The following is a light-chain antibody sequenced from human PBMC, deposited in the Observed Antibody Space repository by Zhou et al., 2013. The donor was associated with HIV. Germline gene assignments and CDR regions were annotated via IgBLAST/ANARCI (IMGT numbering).Light chain of an antibody. CDR1: QSISSFY. V-gene: IGKV3-20*01. CDR3: QQYGSSPLT. Sequence: EIMLTQSPDTLSLSPGERATLSCRASQSISSFYLAWYQQKFGQAPRLLIYAASSRATGIPDRFSGSGSGTDFTLTITSLEPEDFAVYYCQQYGSSPLTFGGGTKVEIK. CDR2: AAS. J-gene: IGKJ4*01.